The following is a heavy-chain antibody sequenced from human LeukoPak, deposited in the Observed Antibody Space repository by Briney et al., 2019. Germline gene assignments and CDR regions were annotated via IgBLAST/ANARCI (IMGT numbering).Heavy chain of an antibody. CDR2: IWYDGGKN. D-gene: IGHD1-1*01. CDR1: GFSFRNYG. CDR3: ARDWNPYYFDY. J-gene: IGHJ4*02. Sequence: GGSLRLSCAASGFSFRNYGMHWVRQAPGKGLEWVAVIWYDGGKNEYADSVKGRFTISRDNSKKTLYLQMSSLRAEDTALYYCARDWNPYYFDYWGRGTLVIVSS. V-gene: IGHV3-33*01.